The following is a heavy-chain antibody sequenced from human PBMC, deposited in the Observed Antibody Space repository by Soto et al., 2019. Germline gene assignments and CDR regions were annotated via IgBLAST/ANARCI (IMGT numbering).Heavy chain of an antibody. CDR1: GGSISSYY. CDR3: ARDIWYDY. J-gene: IGHJ4*02. CDR2: IYYSGST. V-gene: IGHV4-59*01. D-gene: IGHD6-13*01. Sequence: QVQLQESGPGLVKPSETLSLTCTVSGGSISSYYWSWIRQPPGKGLEWIGYIYYSGSTNYNPSLKSRVTISVDTSKNQFSLKLSSVTAADTAVYYCARDIWYDYWGQGTLVAVSS.